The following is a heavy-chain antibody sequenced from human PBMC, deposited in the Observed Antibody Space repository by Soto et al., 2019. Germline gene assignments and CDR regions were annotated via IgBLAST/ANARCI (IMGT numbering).Heavy chain of an antibody. V-gene: IGHV1-69*01. Sequence: QVQLVQSGAEVKKPGSSVKVSCKASGGSFSSYAISWVRQAPGQGLEWMGGIIPIVGTGNYAQNFQGRVTITADEATSTGYMELSSLRSDDTAMYYCARDLRAAGRPGMDVWGQGTRVTVSS. CDR2: IIPIVGTG. J-gene: IGHJ6*02. D-gene: IGHD6-13*01. CDR1: GGSFSSYA. CDR3: ARDLRAAGRPGMDV.